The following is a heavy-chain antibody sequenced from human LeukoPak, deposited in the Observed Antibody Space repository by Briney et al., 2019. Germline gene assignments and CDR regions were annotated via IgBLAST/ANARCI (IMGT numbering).Heavy chain of an antibody. J-gene: IGHJ1*01. CDR1: GYTFLGYY. CDR3: ARGAGGSSWFFSENTYFHP. Sequence: ASVKVSRKSSGYTFLGYYIHWGRQAPGQGLEWIGCTNPKSGDTRYSQTFQGRLTLTTNMYSNTVYMEFHSLRPGDTAAYYCARGAGGSSWFFSENTYFHPWGQGSLVVASS. V-gene: IGHV1-2*02. D-gene: IGHD6-13*01. CDR2: TNPKSGDT.